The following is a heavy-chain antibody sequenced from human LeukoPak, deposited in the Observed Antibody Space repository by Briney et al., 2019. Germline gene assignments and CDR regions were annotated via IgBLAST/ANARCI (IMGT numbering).Heavy chain of an antibody. CDR1: GFTLSTYA. CDR3: ARDAPPTYYYDSSGYSTWVFDY. D-gene: IGHD3-22*01. Sequence: GGSLRLSCAASGFTLSTYAMHWVRQAPGKGLEWVAVISYDGTDAYYADSVKGRFTISRDTSKNSLYLQMNSLRAEDTAVYYCARDAPPTYYYDSSGYSTWVFDYWGQGTLVTVSS. V-gene: IGHV3-30-3*01. J-gene: IGHJ4*02. CDR2: ISYDGTDA.